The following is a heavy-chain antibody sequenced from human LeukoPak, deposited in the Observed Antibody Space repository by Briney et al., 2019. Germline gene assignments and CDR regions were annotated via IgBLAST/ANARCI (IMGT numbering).Heavy chain of an antibody. CDR1: GGSISSYY. CDR3: ARGLSYDSSGLSWEFDY. V-gene: IGHV4-59*01. D-gene: IGHD3-22*01. Sequence: SETLSLTCAVYGGSISSYYWSWIRQPPGKGLEWIGYIYYSGSTNYNPSLKSRVTISVDTSKNQFSLKLSSVTAADTAVYYCARGLSYDSSGLSWEFDYWGQGTLVTVSS. CDR2: IYYSGST. J-gene: IGHJ4*02.